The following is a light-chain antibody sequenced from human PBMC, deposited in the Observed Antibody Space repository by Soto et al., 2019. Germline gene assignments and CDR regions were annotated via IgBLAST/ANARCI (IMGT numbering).Light chain of an antibody. CDR1: KLGDKY. J-gene: IGLJ2*01. CDR2: QDN. CDR3: QAWDSTI. V-gene: IGLV3-1*01. Sequence: SYELTQPPSVSVSPGQTASITCSGDKLGDKYVCWYQQKPGQSPVLVIYQDNIRPSGIPERFSGSNSGNTATLTISGTQAMDEADYYCQAWDSTIFGGGTKRTVL.